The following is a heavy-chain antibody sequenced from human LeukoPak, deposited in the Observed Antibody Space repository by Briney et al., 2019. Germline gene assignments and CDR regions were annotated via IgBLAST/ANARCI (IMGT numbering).Heavy chain of an antibody. CDR1: GVSISSGGYY. D-gene: IGHD2-2*01. CDR2: IYYSGST. CDR3: ARGTVPARWFDP. J-gene: IGHJ5*02. Sequence: SETLSLTCTVSGVSISSGGYYWRWVRQHPGKGLEWIGYIYYSGSTYYNPSLKSRTIISVDTSKNQFSLKLNSVTAADTAVYYCARGTVPARWFDPWGQGTLVTVSS. V-gene: IGHV4-31*02.